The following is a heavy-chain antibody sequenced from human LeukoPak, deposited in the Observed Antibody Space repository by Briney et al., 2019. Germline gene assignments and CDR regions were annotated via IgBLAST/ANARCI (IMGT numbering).Heavy chain of an antibody. CDR1: GGSFSGYY. J-gene: IGHJ4*02. V-gene: IGHV4-34*01. CDR3: AREGYYYGSGSYYWFDY. Sequence: SETLSLTCAVYGGSFSGYYWSWIRQPPGKGLEWIGEINHSGSTNYNPSLKSRVTISVDTSKNQFSLKLSSVTAADTAVYYCAREGYYYGSGSYYWFDYWGQGTLVTVSS. D-gene: IGHD3-10*01. CDR2: INHSGST.